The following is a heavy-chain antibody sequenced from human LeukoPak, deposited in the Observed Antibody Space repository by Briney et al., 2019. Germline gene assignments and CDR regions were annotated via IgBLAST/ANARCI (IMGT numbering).Heavy chain of an antibody. CDR2: IGGGRT. D-gene: IGHD6-19*01. Sequence: GGSPRLSCAASGFIFSSYTMGWVRQVPGKGLEWVSSIGGGRTYYADSVKGRFTISRDDSKNTLSLQMNSLRGEDTALYYCAKAYTTGWSEGYLDYWGQGTLVTVSS. CDR3: AKAYTTGWSEGYLDY. V-gene: IGHV3-23*01. J-gene: IGHJ4*02. CDR1: GFIFSSYT.